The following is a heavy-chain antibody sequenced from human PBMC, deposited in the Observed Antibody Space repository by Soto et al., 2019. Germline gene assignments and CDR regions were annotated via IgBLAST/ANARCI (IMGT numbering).Heavy chain of an antibody. CDR1: GFTFSSYS. J-gene: IGHJ6*02. Sequence: PGGSLRLSCAASGFTFSSYSMNWVRQAPGRGLEWVSYISSSSSTIYHADSVKGRFTISRDNAKNSLYLQMNSLRDEDTAVYYCARSRGYSGSYKGSNFYYYYYGMDVWGQGTTVTVSS. V-gene: IGHV3-48*02. CDR3: ARSRGYSGSYKGSNFYYYYYGMDV. D-gene: IGHD1-26*01. CDR2: ISSSSSTI.